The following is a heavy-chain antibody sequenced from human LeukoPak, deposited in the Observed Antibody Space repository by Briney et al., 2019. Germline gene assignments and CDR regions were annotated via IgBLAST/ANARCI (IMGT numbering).Heavy chain of an antibody. CDR1: GGSINSYY. CDR2: IYYTGGA. V-gene: IGHV4-59*01. Sequence: SETLSLTCTVSGGSINSYYWSWIRQPPGKGLEWIGYIYYTGGANYNPSLKSRVSISVDTSKNQFSLELSSVTAADTAVYYCAREGYASGWNDYWGRGILVTVSS. D-gene: IGHD6-19*01. CDR3: AREGYASGWNDY. J-gene: IGHJ4*02.